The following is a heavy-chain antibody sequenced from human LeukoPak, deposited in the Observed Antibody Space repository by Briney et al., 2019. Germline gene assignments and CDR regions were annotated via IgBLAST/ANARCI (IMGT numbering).Heavy chain of an antibody. Sequence: GGSLRLSCAASGFTFSSYAMSWVRQAPGKGLEWVSAISGSGGSTYYADSVKGRFTISRDNSKNTLYLQMSSLRVEDMAIYYCAKDRGNPRLYYFDYWGQGTLVTVSS. V-gene: IGHV3-23*01. CDR2: ISGSGGST. D-gene: IGHD4-23*01. CDR1: GFTFSSYA. J-gene: IGHJ4*02. CDR3: AKDRGNPRLYYFDY.